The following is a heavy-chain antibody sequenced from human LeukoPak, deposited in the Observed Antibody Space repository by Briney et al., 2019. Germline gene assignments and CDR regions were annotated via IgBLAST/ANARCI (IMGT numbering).Heavy chain of an antibody. Sequence: SETLSLTCAVYGGSFSGYYWSWTRQPPGKGLEWIGEINHSGSTNYNPSLKSRVTISVDTSKNQFSLKLSSVTAADTAVYYCAGAYSSHYYFDYWGQGTLVTVSS. CDR1: GGSFSGYY. CDR2: INHSGST. CDR3: AGAYSSHYYFDY. D-gene: IGHD6-13*01. J-gene: IGHJ4*02. V-gene: IGHV4-34*01.